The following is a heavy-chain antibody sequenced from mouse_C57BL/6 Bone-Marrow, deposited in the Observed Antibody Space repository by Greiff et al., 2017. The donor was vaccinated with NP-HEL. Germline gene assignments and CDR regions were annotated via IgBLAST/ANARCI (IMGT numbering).Heavy chain of an antibody. D-gene: IGHD1-1*01. V-gene: IGHV1-50*01. Sequence: QVQLQQPGAELVKPGASVKLSCKASGYTFTSYWMQWVKQRPGQGLEWIGEIDPSDSYTNYNQKFKGKATLTVDTSSSTAYMQLSSLTSEDSAVYYCARGGYYGSSPGFAYWGQGALVTVSA. J-gene: IGHJ3*01. CDR1: GYTFTSYW. CDR2: IDPSDSYT. CDR3: ARGGYYGSSPGFAY.